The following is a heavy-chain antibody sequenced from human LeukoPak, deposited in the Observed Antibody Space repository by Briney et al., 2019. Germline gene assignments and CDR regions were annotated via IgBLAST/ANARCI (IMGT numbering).Heavy chain of an antibody. V-gene: IGHV3-74*01. J-gene: IGHJ6*02. CDR1: GFTFDDYA. Sequence: GRSLRLSCAASGFTFDDYAMHWVRQAPGKGLVWVSRINSDGSSTSYADSVKGRFTISRDNAKNTLYLQMNSLRAEDTTVYYCASPYGSGSYYGYYYYGMDVWGQGTTVTVSS. CDR3: ASPYGSGSYYGYYYYGMDV. D-gene: IGHD3-10*01. CDR2: INSDGSST.